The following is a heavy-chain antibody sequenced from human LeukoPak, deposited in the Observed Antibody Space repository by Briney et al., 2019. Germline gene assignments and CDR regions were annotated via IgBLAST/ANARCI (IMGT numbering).Heavy chain of an antibody. D-gene: IGHD3-10*01. V-gene: IGHV4-39*07. Sequence: PSETLSLTCTVSGGSISSSSYYWGWIRQPPGKGLEWIGEINHSGSTNYNPSLKSRVTISVDTSKNQFSLKLSSVTAADTAVYYCARATYYYGSGSDYWGQGTLVTVSS. CDR1: GGSISSSSYY. CDR2: INHSGST. J-gene: IGHJ4*02. CDR3: ARATYYYGSGSDY.